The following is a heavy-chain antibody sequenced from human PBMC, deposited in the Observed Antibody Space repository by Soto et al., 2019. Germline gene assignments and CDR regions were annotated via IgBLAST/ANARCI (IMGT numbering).Heavy chain of an antibody. J-gene: IGHJ3*02. D-gene: IGHD1-26*01. Sequence: QVQLVESGGGVVQPGRSLRLSCAASGFTFSSYGMHWVRQAPGKGLEWVAVIWYDGSNKYYADSVKGRFTISRDNSKNTLYLQMNRLRAEDTAVYYCARDGLSGSYGDDAFDIWGQGTMVTVSS. CDR2: IWYDGSNK. CDR3: ARDGLSGSYGDDAFDI. CDR1: GFTFSSYG. V-gene: IGHV3-33*01.